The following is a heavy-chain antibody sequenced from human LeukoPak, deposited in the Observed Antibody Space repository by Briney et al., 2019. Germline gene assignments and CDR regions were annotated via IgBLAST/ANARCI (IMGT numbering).Heavy chain of an antibody. Sequence: KPSETLSLTCAVYGGSFSGYYWSWIRQHPGKGLEWIGYIYYSGSTYYSPSLKSRVTISVDTSKNQFSLKLSSVTAADTAVYYCARGRVNWFDPWGQGTLVTVSS. V-gene: IGHV4-31*11. CDR2: IYYSGST. D-gene: IGHD3-3*01. CDR1: GGSFSGYY. J-gene: IGHJ5*02. CDR3: ARGRVNWFDP.